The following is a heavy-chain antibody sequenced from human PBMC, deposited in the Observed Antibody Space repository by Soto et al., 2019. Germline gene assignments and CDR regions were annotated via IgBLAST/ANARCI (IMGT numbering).Heavy chain of an antibody. CDR3: ARDITGTNNWFVS. CDR1: GDTFNSHT. Sequence: VQLVQSGAEVRKPGSSVRVSCETSGDTFNSHTINWLRHAPGQGLEWMGGIIPVFGSPTYAQQFQARLPITADKSTHTAYIELSSLTSVDTAFFFCARDITGTNNWFVSLRKGTLVTVSS. CDR2: IIPVFGSP. V-gene: IGHV1-69*06. D-gene: IGHD3-10*01. J-gene: IGHJ5*01.